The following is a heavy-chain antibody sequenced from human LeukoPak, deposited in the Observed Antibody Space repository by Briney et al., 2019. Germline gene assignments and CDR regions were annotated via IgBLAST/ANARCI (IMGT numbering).Heavy chain of an antibody. V-gene: IGHV3-30*04. CDR3: ARDRDSSIVGTMDY. D-gene: IGHD6-13*01. J-gene: IGHJ4*02. CDR1: GFTFSSYA. CDR2: ISYDGSNK. Sequence: QAGGSLRLSCAASGFTFSSYAMHWVRQAPGKGLEWVAVISYDGSNKYYADSVNGRFTISRDNSKNTLYLQMNSLRAEDTAVYYCARDRDSSIVGTMDYWGQGTLVTVSS.